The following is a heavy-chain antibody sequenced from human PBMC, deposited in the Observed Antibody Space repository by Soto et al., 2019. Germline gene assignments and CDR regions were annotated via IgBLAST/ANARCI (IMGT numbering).Heavy chain of an antibody. CDR1: GGTFSSYA. V-gene: IGHV1-69*13. CDR2: IIPIFGTA. Sequence: SVKVSCKASGGTFSSYAISWVRQAPGQGLEWMGGIIPIFGTANYAQKFQGRVTITADESTSTAYMELSSLRSEDTAVYYCARDRRYYYDSSGYYHYYYYGMDVWGQGTTVTVSS. J-gene: IGHJ6*02. CDR3: ARDRRYYYDSSGYYHYYYYGMDV. D-gene: IGHD3-22*01.